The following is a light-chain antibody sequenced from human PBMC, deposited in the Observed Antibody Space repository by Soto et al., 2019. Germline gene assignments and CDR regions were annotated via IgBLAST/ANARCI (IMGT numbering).Light chain of an antibody. J-gene: IGKJ3*01. CDR1: QGIGSY. CDR3: QQLNSYRFT. V-gene: IGKV1-9*01. Sequence: DIQLTQSPSFLSASVGDRVTITCRASQGIGSYLAWYQQKPGKAPKLLIYAASTLQSGVPSRFSGSGSGTEFTLTISSLQPEDFATYYCQQLNSYRFTFGPGTKVDIK. CDR2: AAS.